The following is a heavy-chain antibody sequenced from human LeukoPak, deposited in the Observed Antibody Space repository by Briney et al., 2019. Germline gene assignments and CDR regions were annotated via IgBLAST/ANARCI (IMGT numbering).Heavy chain of an antibody. D-gene: IGHD3-16*02. Sequence: GGSLRLSCAASGFTFSSYWMSWVRQAPGKGLEWVANIKQDGSEKYYVDSVKGRFTISRDNAKNSLYLQMNSLRAEDTAAYYCAREAFYDYVWGSYRWYYYYMDVWGKGTTVTVSS. CDR3: AREAFYDYVWGSYRWYYYYMDV. CDR1: GFTFSSYW. V-gene: IGHV3-7*01. CDR2: IKQDGSEK. J-gene: IGHJ6*03.